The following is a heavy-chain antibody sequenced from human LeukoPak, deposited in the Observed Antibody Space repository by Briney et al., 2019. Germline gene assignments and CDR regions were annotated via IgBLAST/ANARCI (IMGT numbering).Heavy chain of an antibody. D-gene: IGHD6-13*01. CDR2: IIPIFGTA. Sequence: SVKVSCKASGGTFSSYAISRVRQAPGQGLEWMGGIIPIFGTANYAQKFQGRVTITTDESTSTAYMELSSLRSEDTAVYYCARGPNHSSSWYGWFDPWGQGTLVTVSS. CDR3: ARGPNHSSSWYGWFDP. V-gene: IGHV1-69*05. J-gene: IGHJ5*02. CDR1: GGTFSSYA.